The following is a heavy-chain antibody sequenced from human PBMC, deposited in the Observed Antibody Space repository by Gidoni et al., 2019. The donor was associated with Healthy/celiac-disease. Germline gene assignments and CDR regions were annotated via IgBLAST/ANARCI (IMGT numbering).Heavy chain of an antibody. CDR1: GYTFTSYD. D-gene: IGHD5-18*01. J-gene: IGHJ4*02. CDR2: MNPNSGNT. V-gene: IGHV1-8*03. Sequence: QVQLVQSGAEVKKPGASVKFSCKASGYTFTSYDINWVRQATGQGLEWMGWMNPNSGNTGYAQKFQGRVTITRNTSISTAYMELSSLRSEDTAVYYCARRRGYSYGYLLDYWGQGTLVTVSS. CDR3: ARRRGYSYGYLLDY.